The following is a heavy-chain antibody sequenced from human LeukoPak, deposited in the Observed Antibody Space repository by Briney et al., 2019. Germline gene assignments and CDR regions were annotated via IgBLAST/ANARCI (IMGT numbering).Heavy chain of an antibody. D-gene: IGHD2-8*01. CDR2: INPNSGGT. CDR1: GGTFSSYA. Sequence: SVKVSCKASGGTFSSYAISWVRQAPGQGLEWMGWINPNSGGTNYAQKFQGRVTMTRDTSISTAYMELSRLRSDDTAVYYCARFYCTNGVCYTSDYWGQGTLVTVSS. J-gene: IGHJ4*02. V-gene: IGHV1-2*02. CDR3: ARFYCTNGVCYTSDY.